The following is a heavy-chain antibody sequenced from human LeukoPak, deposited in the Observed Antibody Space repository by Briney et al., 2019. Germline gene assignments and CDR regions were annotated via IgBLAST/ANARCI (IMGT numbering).Heavy chain of an antibody. V-gene: IGHV4-38-2*02. J-gene: IGHJ4*02. CDR1: GYSISSGYY. Sequence: PSETLSLTCTVSGYSISSGYYWGWIRQPPGKGLEWIGSIYYSGSTYYNPSLKSRVTISVDTSKNQFSLKLSSVTAADTAVYYCARHDYGDYGGVDYWGQGTLVTVSS. CDR2: IYYSGST. D-gene: IGHD4-17*01. CDR3: ARHDYGDYGGVDY.